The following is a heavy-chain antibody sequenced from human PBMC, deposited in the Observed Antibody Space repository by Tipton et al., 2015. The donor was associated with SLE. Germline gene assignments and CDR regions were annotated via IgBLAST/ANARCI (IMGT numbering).Heavy chain of an antibody. CDR1: GGSFSGYY. Sequence: TLSFTCAVYGGSFSGYYWSWIRQPPGKGLEWIGEINHSGSTNYNPSLKSRVTISVDTSKKQFSLKLTSVTAADTAIYYCARDLNGYNRGYYYYMDVWGKGTTVTVSS. CDR3: ARDLNGYNRGYYYYMDV. CDR2: INHSGST. D-gene: IGHD5-24*01. J-gene: IGHJ6*03. V-gene: IGHV4-34*01.